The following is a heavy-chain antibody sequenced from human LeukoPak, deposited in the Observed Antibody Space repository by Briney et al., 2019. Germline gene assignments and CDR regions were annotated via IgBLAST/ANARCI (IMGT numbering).Heavy chain of an antibody. V-gene: IGHV3-48*04. Sequence: PGGSLRLSCAASGFTFSTYSMNWVRQAPGKGLEWVSYISSSSSTIYYADSVKGRFTISRDNAKNSLYLQMNSLRAEDTAVYYCASFIVGATRTFDYWGQGTLVTVSS. CDR1: GFTFSTYS. D-gene: IGHD1-26*01. CDR2: ISSSSSTI. J-gene: IGHJ4*02. CDR3: ASFIVGATRTFDY.